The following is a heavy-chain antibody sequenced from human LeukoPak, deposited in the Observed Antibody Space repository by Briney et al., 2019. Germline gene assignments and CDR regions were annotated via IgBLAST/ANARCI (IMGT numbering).Heavy chain of an antibody. Sequence: ASVKVSCKASGYTFTSYGISWVRQAPGQGLEWMGWISAYNGNTNYAQKLQGRVTMTTDTSTSTAYMELSSLRSEDTAVYYCARDCGHCSGWPYFDYWGQGTLVTVSS. CDR2: ISAYNGNT. CDR1: GYTFTSYG. D-gene: IGHD6-19*01. J-gene: IGHJ4*02. CDR3: ARDCGHCSGWPYFDY. V-gene: IGHV1-18*01.